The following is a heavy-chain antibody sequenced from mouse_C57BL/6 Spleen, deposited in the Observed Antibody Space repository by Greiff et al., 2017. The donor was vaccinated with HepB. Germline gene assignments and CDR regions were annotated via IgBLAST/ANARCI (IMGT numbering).Heavy chain of an antibody. CDR3: ARGFPNFGG. Sequence: VQLQQSGAELVRPGASVKLSCKASGYTFTDYYINWVKQRPGQGLEWIARIYPGSGNTYYNEKFKGKATLTAEKSSSTAYMQLSSLTSEDAAVYFCARGFPNFGGWGKGTTLTVSS. CDR2: IYPGSGNT. V-gene: IGHV1-76*01. J-gene: IGHJ2*01. CDR1: GYTFTDYY.